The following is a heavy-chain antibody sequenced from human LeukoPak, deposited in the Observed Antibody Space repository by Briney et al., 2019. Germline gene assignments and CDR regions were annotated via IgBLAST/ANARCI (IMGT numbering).Heavy chain of an antibody. V-gene: IGHV1-18*01. CDR2: ISAYNGNT. D-gene: IGHD4-11*01. CDR1: GGTFSSYA. J-gene: IGHJ5*02. Sequence: ASVKVSCKASGGTFSSYAISWVRQAPGQGLEWMGWISAYNGNTNYAQKLQGRVTMTTDTSTSTAYMELRSLRSDDTAVYYCARESYTVTTGSFDPWGQGTLVTVSS. CDR3: ARESYTVTTGSFDP.